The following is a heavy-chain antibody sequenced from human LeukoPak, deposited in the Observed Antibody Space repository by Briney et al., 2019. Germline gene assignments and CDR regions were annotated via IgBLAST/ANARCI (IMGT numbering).Heavy chain of an antibody. CDR2: INWNGGST. CDR1: GFTFDDYG. Sequence: PGGSLRLSCAASGFTFDDYGMSWVRQAPGKGLEWVSGINWNGGSTGYADSVKGLFTISRDNANNFLYLQMNSLRAEDTAVYYCATETNGRHYDYWGQGTLLTVSS. D-gene: IGHD1-14*01. V-gene: IGHV3-20*04. CDR3: ATETNGRHYDY. J-gene: IGHJ4*02.